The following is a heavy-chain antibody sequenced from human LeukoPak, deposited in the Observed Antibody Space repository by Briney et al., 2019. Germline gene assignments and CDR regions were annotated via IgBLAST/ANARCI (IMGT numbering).Heavy chain of an antibody. CDR2: INAGNGNT. J-gene: IGHJ6*02. V-gene: IGHV1-3*01. D-gene: IGHD2-15*01. Sequence: ASVKVSCKASGYTFTGYYMHWVRQAPGQGLEWMGWINAGNGNTEYSQKFQGRVTITRDTSASTAYMELSSLRSEDTAVYYCARDLGKVVVVAATSYGMDVWGQGTTVTVSS. CDR3: ARDLGKVVVVAATSYGMDV. CDR1: GYTFTGYY.